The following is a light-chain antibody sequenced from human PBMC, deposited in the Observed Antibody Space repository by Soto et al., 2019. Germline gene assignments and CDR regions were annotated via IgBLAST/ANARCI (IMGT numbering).Light chain of an antibody. V-gene: IGLV2-11*01. Sequence: QSVLTQPRSVSGSPGQSVTISCTGTSSDVGGYNYVSWYQQHPGKAPKLMIYDVSKRPSGVPDRFSGSKSGNTASLTISGPQAEDEADYYCCSYAGRSTLYVLGTGTKVTVL. CDR2: DVS. J-gene: IGLJ1*01. CDR3: CSYAGRSTLYV. CDR1: SSDVGGYNY.